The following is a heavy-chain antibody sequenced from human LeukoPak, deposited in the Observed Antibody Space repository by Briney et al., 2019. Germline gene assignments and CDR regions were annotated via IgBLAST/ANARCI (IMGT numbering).Heavy chain of an antibody. V-gene: IGHV3-48*01. Sequence: PGGSLRLSCAASGFTFSSYSMNWVRQAPGKGLEWVSYISSSSSTIYYADSVKGRFTISRDNAKNSLYLQMNSLRAEDTAVYYCARLSAAAGWYWGQGTLVTVSS. CDR3: ARLSAAAGWY. CDR2: ISSSSSTI. CDR1: GFTFSSYS. J-gene: IGHJ4*02. D-gene: IGHD6-13*01.